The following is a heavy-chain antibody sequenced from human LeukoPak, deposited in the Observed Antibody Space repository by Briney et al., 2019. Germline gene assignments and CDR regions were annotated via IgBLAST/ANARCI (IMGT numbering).Heavy chain of an antibody. V-gene: IGHV4-4*07. CDR2: IYTSGST. CDR3: ASLASRRVRGAYDAFDI. Sequence: PSETLSLTCTVSGGSISSYYWSWIRQPAGKGLEWIGRIYTSGSTNYNPSLKSRVTMSVDTSKNQFSLKLSSVTAADTAVYYCASLASRRVRGAYDAFDIWGQGTMVTVSS. J-gene: IGHJ3*02. D-gene: IGHD3-10*01. CDR1: GGSISSYY.